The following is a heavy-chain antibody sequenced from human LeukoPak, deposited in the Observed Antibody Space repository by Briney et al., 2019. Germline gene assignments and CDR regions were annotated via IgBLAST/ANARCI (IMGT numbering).Heavy chain of an antibody. CDR3: AKACWVSSDDAVL. CDR2: LRGEGKK. D-gene: IGHD3-3*01. CDR1: GFSVSNYY. V-gene: IGHV3-53*01. J-gene: IGHJ4*02. Sequence: PGGSLRLSCAGSGFSVSNYYMSWVRQAPARGLEWVSSLRGEGKKFYGASVKGRFAPSRAESRNTGYLQMNNRRVEERAVYSWAKACWVSSDDAVLWGQGTLVTVSS.